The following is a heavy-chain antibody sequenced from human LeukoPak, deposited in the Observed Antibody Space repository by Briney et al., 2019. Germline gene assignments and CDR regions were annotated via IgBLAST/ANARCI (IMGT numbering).Heavy chain of an antibody. J-gene: IGHJ1*01. CDR2: ISYDGSNK. CDR3: AVALEWLLLGGYFQH. D-gene: IGHD3-3*01. CDR1: GFTFSSYA. V-gene: IGHV3-30-3*01. Sequence: PGRSLRLSCAASGFTFSSYAMHWVRQAPGKGLEWVAVISYDGSNKYYADSVKGRFTISRDNSKNTLYLQMNSLRAEDTAVYYCAVALEWLLLGGYFQHWGQGTLVTVSS.